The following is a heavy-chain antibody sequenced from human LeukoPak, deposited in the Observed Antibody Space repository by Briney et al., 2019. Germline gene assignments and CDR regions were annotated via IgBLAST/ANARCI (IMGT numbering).Heavy chain of an antibody. V-gene: IGHV3-30*01. Sequence: GGSLRLSCAASGFTFSNYAMHWVRQAPGKGLEWVSLISSGGTYEYYADSVKGRFTISRDNSKNTLYLQLNSLRAEDTAVYYCARDSTYYYDSGSSGPHYFENWGQGTLVTVSS. CDR1: GFTFSNYA. J-gene: IGHJ4*02. CDR2: ISSGGTYE. CDR3: ARDSTYYYDSGSSGPHYFEN. D-gene: IGHD3-10*01.